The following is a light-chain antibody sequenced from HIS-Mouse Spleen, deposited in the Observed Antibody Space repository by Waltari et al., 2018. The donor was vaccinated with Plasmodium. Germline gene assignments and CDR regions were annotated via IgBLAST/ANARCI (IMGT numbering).Light chain of an antibody. Sequence: DRVTITCRASQGIRNDLGWYQQKPGKAPKLLISAASSLQSGVPSRFSGSGSGTDFTLTISSLQPEDFATYYCLQDYNYPYTFGQGTKLEIK. V-gene: IGKV1-6*01. CDR2: AAS. CDR3: LQDYNYPYT. CDR1: QGIRND. J-gene: IGKJ2*01.